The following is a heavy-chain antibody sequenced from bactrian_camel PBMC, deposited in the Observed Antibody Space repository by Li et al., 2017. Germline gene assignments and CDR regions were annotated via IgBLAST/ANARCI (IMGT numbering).Heavy chain of an antibody. CDR3: ASRRNSYCSIDTLRPTGFLY. J-gene: IGHJ4*01. D-gene: IGHD3*01. V-gene: IGHV3S53*01. Sequence: HVQLVESGGGSVQAGGSLTLSCTASESTYRSICMAWFRQSPGRQREMVATVDSKGVTKVAGSVKGRFTLSKDNANYTMYLQMNSLKPEDTAMYYCASRRNSYCSIDTLRPTGFLYWGQGTQVTVS. CDR2: VDSKGVT. CDR1: ESTYRSIC.